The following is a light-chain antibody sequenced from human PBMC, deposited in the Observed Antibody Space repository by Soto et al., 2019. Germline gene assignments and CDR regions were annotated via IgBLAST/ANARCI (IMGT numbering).Light chain of an antibody. CDR1: QSISSW. CDR2: KAS. Sequence: IQMNPSPSTLSASVGDKVTNTFRASQSISSWLAWYQQKPGKAPKLLIYKASSLEGGVPSRFSGSGSGTDFTLTISSLQPDDFATYYCQQYHSYSLTFGGGTKVDIK. J-gene: IGKJ4*01. V-gene: IGKV1-5*03. CDR3: QQYHSYSLT.